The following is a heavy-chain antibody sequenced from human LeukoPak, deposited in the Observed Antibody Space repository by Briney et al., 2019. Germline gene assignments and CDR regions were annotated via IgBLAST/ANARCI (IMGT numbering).Heavy chain of an antibody. D-gene: IGHD5-24*01. J-gene: IGHJ4*02. Sequence: GGSLRLSCVASGFTFSNYAMSWVRQAPGKGLELVSGIYGSDDKTVYGDAVKGRFTISRDNSKNTLYLQMNSLRADDTAVYYCARERASDNYQKAPPFDYCGQGTLVTVSS. CDR2: IYGSDDKT. CDR3: ARERASDNYQKAPPFDY. V-gene: IGHV3-23*01. CDR1: GFTFSNYA.